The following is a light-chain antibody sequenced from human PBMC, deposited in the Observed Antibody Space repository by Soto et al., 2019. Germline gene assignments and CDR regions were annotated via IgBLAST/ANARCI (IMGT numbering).Light chain of an antibody. J-gene: IGKJ2*01. V-gene: IGKV1-33*01. CDR2: EAS. Sequence: DIQMTQSPSSLSASIGDRVTMTCQASQDIGNYLNWFQQRPGRAPKLLICEASHLQPGVPSRFSRRHSGAYFTLTISSLLPEYVATYYCQQYEGLPYTFGRGTKLEIK. CDR1: QDIGNY. CDR3: QQYEGLPYT.